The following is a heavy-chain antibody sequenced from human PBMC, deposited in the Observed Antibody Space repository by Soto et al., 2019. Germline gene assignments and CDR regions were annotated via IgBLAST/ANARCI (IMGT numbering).Heavy chain of an antibody. D-gene: IGHD5-18*01. CDR3: ASDTARVYYGIDV. Sequence: EVQLVESGGGLVQPGGSLKLSCAASGFTFSGSAMHWVRQASGKGLELVGRIRSKANSYATAYAESVKGRFTISRDDSKNTAYLQLNSLKTEDTAVYYCASDTARVYYGIDVWGQGTTVTVSS. CDR2: IRSKANSYAT. J-gene: IGHJ6*02. CDR1: GFTFSGSA. V-gene: IGHV3-73*02.